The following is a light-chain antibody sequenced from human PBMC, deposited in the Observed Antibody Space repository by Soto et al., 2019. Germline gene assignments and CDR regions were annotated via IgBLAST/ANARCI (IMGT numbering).Light chain of an antibody. CDR3: QQYQTTPGT. V-gene: IGKV4-1*01. Sequence: IVMTQSPESLAVSVGERATIKCKSRQSVLYSSNNKNYLAWYQHKPGHRPKLLIYWASNRESGVPDRFSVRGSGTDFTLTISCLKAADVAVYSCQQYQTTPGTFGHGTPVE. J-gene: IGKJ5*01. CDR1: QSVLYSSNNKNY. CDR2: WAS.